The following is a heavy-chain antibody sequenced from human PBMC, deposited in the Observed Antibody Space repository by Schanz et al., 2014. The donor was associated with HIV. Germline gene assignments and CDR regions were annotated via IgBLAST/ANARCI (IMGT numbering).Heavy chain of an antibody. CDR1: GYTFTAYY. Sequence: QVQLVQSGAEVKKPGASVKVSCKASGYTFTAYYIHWVRQAPGQGLEWMGWINPNSGGTNSAQKFQGRVTMSMDTSISTAYMEVRSLRSDDTAVYYCASDLSVYSSSSSVWGQGTTVTVSS. CDR2: INPNSGGT. CDR3: ASDLSVYSSSSSV. J-gene: IGHJ6*02. D-gene: IGHD6-13*01. V-gene: IGHV1-2*02.